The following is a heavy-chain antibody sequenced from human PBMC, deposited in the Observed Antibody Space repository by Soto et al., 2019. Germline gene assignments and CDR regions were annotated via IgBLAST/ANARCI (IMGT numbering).Heavy chain of an antibody. D-gene: IGHD3-10*01. V-gene: IGHV3-23*01. CDR1: GFTFSSYA. CDR3: AAQPRFGDLSPDYYGMDV. Sequence: GGSLRLSCAASGFTFSSYAMSWVRQAPGKGLEWVSAISGSGGSTYYADSVKGRFTISRDNSKNTLYLQTNSLRAEDTAVYYCAAQPRFGDLSPDYYGMDVWGQGTTVTVSS. J-gene: IGHJ6*02. CDR2: ISGSGGST.